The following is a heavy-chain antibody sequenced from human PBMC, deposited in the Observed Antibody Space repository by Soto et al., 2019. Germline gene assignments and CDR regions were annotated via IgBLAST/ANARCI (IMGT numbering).Heavy chain of an antibody. J-gene: IGHJ6*03. CDR3: ARAFSGGAYYMDV. CDR2: INWNGGSA. V-gene: IGHV3-20*01. D-gene: IGHD3-16*01. Sequence: GGSLRLSCAASGFIFDDYVMSWVRQVPGKGLEWVSGINWNGGSASYADSVKARFTISRDNAKNSLYLQMNSLRAEDTALYHCARAFSGGAYYMDVWGKGTTVTVSS. CDR1: GFIFDDYV.